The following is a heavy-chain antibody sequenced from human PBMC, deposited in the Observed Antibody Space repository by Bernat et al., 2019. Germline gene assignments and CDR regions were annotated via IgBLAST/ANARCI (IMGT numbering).Heavy chain of an antibody. Sequence: QVQLVESGGGVVQPGRSLRLSCAASGFTFSSYAMHWVRQAPGKGLEWVAVISYDGSNKYYADSVKGRFTISRDNSKNTLYLKMNSLRAEDTAVYYCARDSMTTVVYFDYWGQGTLVTVSS. V-gene: IGHV3-30-3*01. CDR3: ARDSMTTVVYFDY. D-gene: IGHD4-23*01. J-gene: IGHJ4*02. CDR1: GFTFSSYA. CDR2: ISYDGSNK.